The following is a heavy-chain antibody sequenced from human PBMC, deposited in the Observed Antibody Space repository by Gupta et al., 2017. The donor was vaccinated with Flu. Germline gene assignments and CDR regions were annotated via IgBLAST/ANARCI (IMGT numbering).Heavy chain of an antibody. J-gene: IGHJ4*02. V-gene: IGHV1-69*02. D-gene: IGHD5-12*01. CDR3: ARAKEHSRIYGGYPE. Sequence: QVQLVQSGAEVKKPGSSVKVSCKASGGTFSSYTISWVRQAPGQGLEWMGRIIPILGIANYAQKFQGRVTITADKSTSTAYMELSSLRSEDTAVYYCARAKEHSRIYGGYPEWGQGTLVTVSS. CDR1: GGTFSSYT. CDR2: IIPILGIA.